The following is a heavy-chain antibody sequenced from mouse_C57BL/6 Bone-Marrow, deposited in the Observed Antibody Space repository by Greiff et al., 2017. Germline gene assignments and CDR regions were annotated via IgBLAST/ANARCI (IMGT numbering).Heavy chain of an antibody. CDR3: SRSLRGTDY. CDR2: IHPNSGST. CDR1: GYTFTSYW. V-gene: IGHV1-64*01. D-gene: IGHD3-3*01. Sequence: VQLQQPGAELVKPGASVKLSCKASGYTFTSYWMHWVKQRPGQGLEWIGMIHPNSGSTNYNEKFKSKATLTVDNSSSTAYMQLSSLTSEDSAGYYWSRSLRGTDYWGQGTTLTVSS. J-gene: IGHJ2*01.